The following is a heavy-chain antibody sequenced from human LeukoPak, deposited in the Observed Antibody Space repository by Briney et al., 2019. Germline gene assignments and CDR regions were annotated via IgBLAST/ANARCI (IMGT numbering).Heavy chain of an antibody. D-gene: IGHD4-23*01. CDR3: ASGETTVVTSFDY. CDR2: IYTSGST. CDR1: GGSISSGSYY. Sequence: SETLSLTCTVSGGSISSGSYYWSWIRQPAGKGLEWIGRIYTSGSTNYNPSLKSRVTISVDTSKNQFSLKLSSVTAADTAVYYCASGETTVVTSFDYWGPGTLVTVSS. V-gene: IGHV4-61*02. J-gene: IGHJ4*02.